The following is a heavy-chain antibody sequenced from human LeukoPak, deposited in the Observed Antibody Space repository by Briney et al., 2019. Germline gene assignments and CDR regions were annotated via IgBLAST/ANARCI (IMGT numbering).Heavy chain of an antibody. D-gene: IGHD5-12*01. V-gene: IGHV1-69*06. J-gene: IGHJ6*03. Sequence: SVKVSCKASGGTFSSYAISWVRQAPGQGLEWMGGIIPIFGTANYAQKFQGRVTITADKSTSTAYMELSSLGSEDTAVYYCASPRYSGYENYYYYYMDVWGKGTTVTVSS. CDR1: GGTFSSYA. CDR3: ASPRYSGYENYYYYYMDV. CDR2: IIPIFGTA.